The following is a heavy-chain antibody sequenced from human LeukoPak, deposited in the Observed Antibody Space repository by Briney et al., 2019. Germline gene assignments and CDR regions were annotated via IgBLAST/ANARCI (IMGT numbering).Heavy chain of an antibody. D-gene: IGHD2-2*01. V-gene: IGHV1-69*13. J-gene: IGHJ5*02. CDR2: IIPIFGTA. Sequence: SVKVSCKASGGTFSSYAISWVRQAPGQGLEWMGGIIPIFGTANYAQKFQGRVTITADESTSTAYMELSSLRSEDTAVYYCVPAADHPHNWFDPWGQGTLVTVSS. CDR3: VPAADHPHNWFDP. CDR1: GGTFSSYA.